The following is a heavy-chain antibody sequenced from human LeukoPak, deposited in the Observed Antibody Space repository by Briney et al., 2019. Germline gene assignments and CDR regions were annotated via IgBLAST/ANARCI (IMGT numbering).Heavy chain of an antibody. V-gene: IGHV4-61*01. Sequence: PSETLSLTCTVSGGSASSDTYYWSWIRQPPGRGLEWIAYSGSTNYNPSLKSRVTISLDTSRNQFSLKLSSVTAADTAVYYCASVKGYSFGYGYFDSWGQGTLVTVSS. CDR2: SGST. D-gene: IGHD5-18*01. J-gene: IGHJ4*02. CDR3: ASVKGYSFGYGYFDS. CDR1: GGSASSDTYY.